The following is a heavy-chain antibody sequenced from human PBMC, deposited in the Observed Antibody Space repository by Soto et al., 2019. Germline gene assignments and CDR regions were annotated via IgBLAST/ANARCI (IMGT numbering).Heavy chain of an antibody. CDR2: ISGSVSST. D-gene: IGHD1-20*01. J-gene: IGHJ4*02. CDR1: GFTFSSYW. V-gene: IGHV3-23*01. Sequence: GGSLRLSCAASGFTFSSYWMSWVRQAPGKVLEWVSAISGSVSSTYYADSVKGRFTISRDNSKNTLYVQMNSLRAEDTAVYYCAKAISGYNAPLDHWGQGTRVTVSS. CDR3: AKAISGYNAPLDH.